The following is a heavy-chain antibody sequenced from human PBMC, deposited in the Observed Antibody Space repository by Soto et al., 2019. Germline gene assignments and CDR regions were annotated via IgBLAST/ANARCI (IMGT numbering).Heavy chain of an antibody. CDR2: IYYSGST. CDR3: ARAITSVYYFDY. V-gene: IGHV4-59*01. Sequence: SETLSLTCTVSGVSISSYYWSWIRQPPGKGLEWIGYIYYSGSTNYNPSLKSRVTISVDTSKNQFSLKLSSVTAADTAVYYCARAITSVYYFDYWGQGTLVT. CDR1: GVSISSYY. J-gene: IGHJ4*02. D-gene: IGHD1-20*01.